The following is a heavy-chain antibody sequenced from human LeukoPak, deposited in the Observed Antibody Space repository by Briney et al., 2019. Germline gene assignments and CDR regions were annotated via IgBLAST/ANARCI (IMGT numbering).Heavy chain of an antibody. Sequence: NPSETLSLTCTVSGGSISSSSYYWGWIRQPPGKGLEWIGSIYYSGSTYYNPSLKSRVTISVDTSKNQFSLKLSSVTAADTAVYYCARRPHYDFWSGYYIGWFDPWGQGTLVTVSS. CDR3: ARRPHYDFWSGYYIGWFDP. CDR1: GGSISSSSYY. CDR2: IYYSGST. J-gene: IGHJ5*02. V-gene: IGHV4-39*01. D-gene: IGHD3-3*01.